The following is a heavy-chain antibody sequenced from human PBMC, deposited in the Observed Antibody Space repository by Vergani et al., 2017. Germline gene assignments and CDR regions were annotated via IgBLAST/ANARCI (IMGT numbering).Heavy chain of an antibody. D-gene: IGHD6-19*01. CDR3: AREGSGRDDAFDI. CDR1: GGSISSSSYY. V-gene: IGHV4-39*07. J-gene: IGHJ3*02. CDR2: IYTSGST. Sequence: QLQLQESGPGLVKPSETLSLTCTVSGGSISSSSYYWGWIRQPPGKGLEWIGSIYTSGSTNYNPSLKSRVTISVDTSKNQFSLKLSSVTAADTAVYYCAREGSGRDDAFDIWGQGTMVTVSS.